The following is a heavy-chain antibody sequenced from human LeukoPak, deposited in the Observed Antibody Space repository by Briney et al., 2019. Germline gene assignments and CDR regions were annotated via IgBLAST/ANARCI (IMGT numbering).Heavy chain of an antibody. J-gene: IGHJ4*02. D-gene: IGHD4-17*01. V-gene: IGHV3-30*03. CDR1: GFTFSSYG. CDR3: ARGGTDYGDSDY. Sequence: PGRSLRLSCAPSGFTFSSYGMHWVRQAPGKGLEWVAVISYDGSNKYYADSVKGRFTISRDNSKNTLYLQMNSLRAEDTAVYYCARGGTDYGDSDYWGQGTLVTVSS. CDR2: ISYDGSNK.